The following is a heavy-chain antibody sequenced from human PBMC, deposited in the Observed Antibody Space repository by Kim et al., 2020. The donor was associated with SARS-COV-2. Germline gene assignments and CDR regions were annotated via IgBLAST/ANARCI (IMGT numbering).Heavy chain of an antibody. CDR2: INAGNGNT. J-gene: IGHJ6*02. D-gene: IGHD1-26*01. V-gene: IGHV1-3*01. CDR1: GYTFTSYA. CDR3: ARYEWERGSYYYGMDV. Sequence: ASVKVSCKASGYTFTSYAMHWVRQAPGQRLEWMGWINAGNGNTKYSQKFQGRVTITRDTSASTAYMELSSLRSEDTAVYYCARYEWERGSYYYGMDVWGQGTTVTVSS.